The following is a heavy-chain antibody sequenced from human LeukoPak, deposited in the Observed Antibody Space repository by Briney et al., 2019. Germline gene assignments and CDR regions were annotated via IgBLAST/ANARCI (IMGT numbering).Heavy chain of an antibody. CDR2: IYYSGST. CDR1: GGSVSSGSYY. CDR3: ARGPWRGYYDSSGRRSGAFDY. D-gene: IGHD3-22*01. V-gene: IGHV4-61*01. Sequence: SETLSLTCTVSGGSVSSGSYYWSWIRQPPGKGLEWIGYIYYSGSTNYNPSLKSRVTISVDTSKNQFSLKLSSVTAADTAVYYCARGPWRGYYDSSGRRSGAFDYWGQGTLVTVSS. J-gene: IGHJ4*02.